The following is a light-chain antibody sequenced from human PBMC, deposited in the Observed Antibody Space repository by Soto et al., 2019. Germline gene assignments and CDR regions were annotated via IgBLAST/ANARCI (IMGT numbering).Light chain of an antibody. CDR2: EVS. J-gene: IGLJ2*01. CDR1: SNDVGGYNY. CDR3: ISYTSSSTVV. V-gene: IGLV2-14*01. Sequence: QSALTQPASVSGSPGQSITISCTGTSNDVGGYNYVSWYQQHPGKAPKLMIYEVSNRPSGVSNRFSGSKSGNTASLTISGLQAEDEADYYCISYTSSSTVVFGGGTKLTVL.